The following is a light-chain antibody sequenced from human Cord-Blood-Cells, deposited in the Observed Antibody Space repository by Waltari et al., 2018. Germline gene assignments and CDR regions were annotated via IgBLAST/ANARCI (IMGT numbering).Light chain of an antibody. CDR3: QQRSNWPPWT. CDR1: QSVSSY. Sequence: EIVLTQSPATLSLSPGERATLSCRASQSVSSYLAWYQQKPGQAPRLLIYDASNRATGIPARFSCSGSVTDFTLTISSLEPEDFAVYYCQQRSNWPPWTFGQGTKVEIK. V-gene: IGKV3-11*01. J-gene: IGKJ1*01. CDR2: DAS.